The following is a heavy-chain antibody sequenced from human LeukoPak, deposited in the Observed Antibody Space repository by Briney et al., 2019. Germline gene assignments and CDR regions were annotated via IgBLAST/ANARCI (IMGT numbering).Heavy chain of an antibody. CDR3: ARAYSSGYYSGDY. CDR1: GFTFSSNV. D-gene: IGHD3-22*01. CDR2: IPASGGST. Sequence: GGSLRLSCVASGFTFSSNVMIWVRQAPGKGLEWVSSIPASGGSTYYADSVKGRFTISRYNAKNSLYLQMNSLRAEDTAVYYCARAYSSGYYSGDYWGQGTLVTVSS. V-gene: IGHV3-23*01. J-gene: IGHJ4*02.